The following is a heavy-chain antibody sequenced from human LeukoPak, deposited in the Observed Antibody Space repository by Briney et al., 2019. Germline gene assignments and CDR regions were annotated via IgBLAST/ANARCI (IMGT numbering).Heavy chain of an antibody. CDR2: ISSSSSYI. CDR1: GFTFSSYS. D-gene: IGHD7-27*01. Sequence: GGSLRLSCAASGFTFSSYSMNWVRQAPGKGLEWVSSISSSSSYIYYADSVKGRFTISRDNAKNSLYLQMNSLRVEDTAMYYCARYGDSANKVDYWGQGTLVTVSS. V-gene: IGHV3-21*04. J-gene: IGHJ4*02. CDR3: ARYGDSANKVDY.